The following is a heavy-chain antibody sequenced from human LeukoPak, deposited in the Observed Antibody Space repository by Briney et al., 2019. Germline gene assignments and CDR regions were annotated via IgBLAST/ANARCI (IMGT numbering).Heavy chain of an antibody. J-gene: IGHJ4*02. CDR2: ISGSGGST. D-gene: IGHD2-15*01. V-gene: IGHV3-23*01. CDR3: AKGVGYCSGGSCQQFDY. CDR1: GFTFDDYA. Sequence: GGSLRLSCVASGFTFDDYAMSWVRQAPGKGLKWVSAISGSGGSTYYADSVKGRITISRDNSKNTLYLQMNSLRAEDTAVYYCAKGVGYCSGGSCQQFDYWGQGTLVTVSS.